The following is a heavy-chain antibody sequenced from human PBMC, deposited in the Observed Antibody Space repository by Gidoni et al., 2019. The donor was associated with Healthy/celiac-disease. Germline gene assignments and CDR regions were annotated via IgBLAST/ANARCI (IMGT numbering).Heavy chain of an antibody. CDR2: ISGSGGST. V-gene: IGHV3-23*01. Sequence: EVQLLESGGGLVQPGGSLRLPCAASGFTFSSYAMSWVRQAPGKGLEWVSAISGSGGSTYYAASVKGRFTISRDNSKNTPYLQMNSLRAEDTAVYYCAKRPKLYCSGGSCYDYYGMDVWGQGTTVTVSS. CDR1: GFTFSSYA. D-gene: IGHD2-15*01. CDR3: AKRPKLYCSGGSCYDYYGMDV. J-gene: IGHJ6*02.